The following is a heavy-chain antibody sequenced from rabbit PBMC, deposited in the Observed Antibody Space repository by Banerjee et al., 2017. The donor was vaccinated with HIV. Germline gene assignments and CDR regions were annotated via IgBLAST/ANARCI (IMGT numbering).Heavy chain of an antibody. Sequence: QEQLVESGGGLVQPEGSLTLTCTASGFSFSSGYWICWVRQAPGKGLEWIGCIEPGSSGSTYYASWAKGRFTISKTSSTTVTLQLTSLTAADTATYFCARDGYEGYDLWGPGTLVTVS. J-gene: IGHJ4*01. D-gene: IGHD6-1*01. CDR2: IEPGSSGST. CDR3: ARDGYEGYDL. V-gene: IGHV1S45*01. CDR1: GFSFSSGYW.